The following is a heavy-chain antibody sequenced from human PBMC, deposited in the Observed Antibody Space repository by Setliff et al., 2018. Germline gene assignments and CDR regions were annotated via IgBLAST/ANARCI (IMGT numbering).Heavy chain of an antibody. CDR2: IIPLFGTT. CDR3: ARVGFRGVMSAYFDF. D-gene: IGHD3-10*01. J-gene: IGHJ4*02. V-gene: IGHV1-69*06. CDR1: GGTFSNIG. Sequence: SVKVSCKASGGTFSNIGISWVRQAPGQGLEWMGGIIPLFGTTNYAQTLQGRVTITADKSTNTVNMELSSLRSEDTAVYYCARVGFRGVMSAYFDFWGQGTQVTVSS.